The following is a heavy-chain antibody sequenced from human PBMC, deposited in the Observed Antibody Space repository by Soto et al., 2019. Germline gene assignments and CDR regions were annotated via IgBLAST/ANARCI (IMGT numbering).Heavy chain of an antibody. V-gene: IGHV3-33*01. J-gene: IGHJ4*02. CDR2: TRHDGSNT. D-gene: IGHD1-26*01. CDR3: ARDGVGTTTYFGYFDY. CDR1: GFTFSGYG. Sequence: QVQLVESGGGVVQPGRSLRLSCAASGFTFSGYGMHWVRQAPGKGLEWVAVTRHDGSNTYYADSVRGRFTISRDNSNNMLYRQMNSLRAEDTAVYYCARDGVGTTTYFGYFDYWGQGTLVTVSS.